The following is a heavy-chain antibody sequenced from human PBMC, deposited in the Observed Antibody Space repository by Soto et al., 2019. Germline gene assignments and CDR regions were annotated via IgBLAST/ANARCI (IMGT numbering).Heavy chain of an antibody. CDR2: IYPSESDT. D-gene: IGHD3-3*01. Sequence: PGESLKISCKGSGYNFAGYWIAWVRQMPGKGLELMGIIYPSESDTRYRPSFQGQVTISADKSISSAYLQWSSLRASDTAMYYCARGGVSTRTFDYWGQGTPVTGSS. V-gene: IGHV5-51*01. CDR3: ARGGVSTRTFDY. J-gene: IGHJ4*02. CDR1: GYNFAGYW.